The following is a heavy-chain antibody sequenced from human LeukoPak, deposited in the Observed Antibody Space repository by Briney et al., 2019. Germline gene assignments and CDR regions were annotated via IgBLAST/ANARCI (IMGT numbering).Heavy chain of an antibody. CDR1: GYSISNGYY. CDR3: ARQHDSYYYYYIDV. Sequence: SETLSLTCAVSGYSISNGYYWVWIRQPPGRGLEWIGSLYHSDSAYYNTSLRSRVSVSVDTSKNQFSLTLSFVTAADTAGYYCARQHDSYYYYYIDVWGSGTTVTVSS. J-gene: IGHJ6*03. V-gene: IGHV4-38-2*01. CDR2: LYHSDSA.